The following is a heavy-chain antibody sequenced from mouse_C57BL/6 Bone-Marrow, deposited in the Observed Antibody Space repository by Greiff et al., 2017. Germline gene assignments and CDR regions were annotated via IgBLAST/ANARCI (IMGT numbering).Heavy chain of an antibody. Sequence: LVESGAELVRPGASVKLSCTASGFNIKDDYMHWVKQRPEQGLEWIGWIDPENGDTEYASKFQGKATITADTSSNTAYLQLSSLTSEDAAVYYCTGDPAWFAYWGQGTLVTVSA. CDR1: GFNIKDDY. V-gene: IGHV14-4*01. D-gene: IGHD3-3*01. CDR3: TGDPAWFAY. J-gene: IGHJ3*01. CDR2: IDPENGDT.